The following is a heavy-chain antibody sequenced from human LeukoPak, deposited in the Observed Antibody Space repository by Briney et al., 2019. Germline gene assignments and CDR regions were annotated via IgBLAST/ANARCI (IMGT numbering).Heavy chain of an antibody. CDR2: ISGSGGST. V-gene: IGHV3-23*01. CDR1: GFTFSSYA. D-gene: IGHD3-9*01. CDR3: ARDSYDILTPDY. J-gene: IGHJ4*02. Sequence: PGGSLRLSCAASGFTFSSYAMSWVRQAPGKGLEWVSAISGSGGSTYYADSVKGRFTISRDNAKNSLYLQMNSLRAEDTAVYYCARDSYDILTPDYWGQGTLVTVSS.